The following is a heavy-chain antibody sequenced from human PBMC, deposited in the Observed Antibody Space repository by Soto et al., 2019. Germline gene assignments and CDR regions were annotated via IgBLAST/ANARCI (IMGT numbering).Heavy chain of an antibody. CDR1: GFTFSSYG. J-gene: IGHJ6*02. D-gene: IGHD2-15*01. V-gene: IGHV3-33*01. CDR3: AREGNDCSGGSCYGREDYYYGMDV. Sequence: QVQLVESGGGVVQPGRSLRLSCAASGFTFSSYGMHWVRQAPGKGLEWVAVIWYDGINKYYADSVKGRFTVSRDNSKNTLYLQMNSLRAEDTAVYFWAREGNDCSGGSCYGREDYYYGMDVWGQGTTVTVSS. CDR2: IWYDGINK.